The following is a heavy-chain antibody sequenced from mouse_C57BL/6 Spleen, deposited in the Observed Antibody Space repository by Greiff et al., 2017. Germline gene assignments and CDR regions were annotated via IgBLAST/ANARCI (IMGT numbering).Heavy chain of an antibody. CDR2: IRNKANNHAT. J-gene: IGHJ2*01. D-gene: IGHD2-3*01. CDR3: TRYWLLPFDY. V-gene: IGHV6-6*01. Sequence: EVNLVESGGGLVQPGGSMKLSCAASGFTFSDAWMDWVRQSPEKGLEWVAEIRNKANNHATYYAESVKGRFTISRDDSKSSVYLQMNSLRAEDTGIYYCTRYWLLPFDYWGQGTTLTVSS. CDR1: GFTFSDAW.